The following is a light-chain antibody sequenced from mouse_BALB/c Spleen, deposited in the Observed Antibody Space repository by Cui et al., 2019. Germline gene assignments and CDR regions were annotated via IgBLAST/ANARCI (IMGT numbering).Light chain of an antibody. CDR3: QQWSSNPLT. CDR1: SSVSY. V-gene: IGKV4-68*01. Sequence: VLTQSPALMSASPGEQVTMTCSASSSVSYMYWYQQKPRSSPKPWIYLTSNLASGVPARFSGSGSGTSYSLTISSMEAEDAATYYCQQWSSNPLTFGAGTKLELK. CDR2: LTS. J-gene: IGKJ5*01.